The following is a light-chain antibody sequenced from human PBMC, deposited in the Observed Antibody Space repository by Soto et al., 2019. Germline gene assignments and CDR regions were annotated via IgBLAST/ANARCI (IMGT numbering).Light chain of an antibody. V-gene: IGLV2-14*03. CDR2: DVG. CDR3: TSYTSSSTSG. J-gene: IGLJ1*01. Sequence: QSVLTQPASVSGSPGQSITISCTGTSSDVGGYNSVSWYQHHPGKAPKLILYDVGARPSGVSYRFSGSKSGNPASLTIPALQAVDEAVFFYTSYTSSSTSGFGTGTKVPVL. CDR1: SSDVGGYNS.